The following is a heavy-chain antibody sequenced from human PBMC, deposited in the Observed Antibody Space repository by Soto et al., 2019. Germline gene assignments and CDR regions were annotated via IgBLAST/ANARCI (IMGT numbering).Heavy chain of an antibody. V-gene: IGHV3-7*05. J-gene: IGHJ4*02. CDR1: GFTFSAYW. CDR3: GRLDAIAVTGKPQDY. Sequence: EVHLVESGGGLVQPGGSLSVSCAVSGFTFSAYWMNWVRQAPGKGLEWVANIKPDGGEQYYVASVRGRFTISRDNAKNSVYVQRNSLRPDDTAVYYCGRLDAIAVTGKPQDYWGQGILVTV. D-gene: IGHD6-19*01. CDR2: IKPDGGEQ.